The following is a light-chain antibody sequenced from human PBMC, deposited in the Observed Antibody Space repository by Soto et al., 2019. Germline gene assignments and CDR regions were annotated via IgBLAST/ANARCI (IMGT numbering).Light chain of an antibody. CDR1: QSVSSNY. CDR2: GAS. J-gene: IGKJ4*01. CDR3: QQYGTSPLT. Sequence: EIVLTQSPGTLSLSPGERATLSCRASQSVSSNYLAWYQQKPGQAPRLLIYGASSRATGIPDRFSGSGSGTDFTLTISRLEPEDLAVYYWQQYGTSPLTFGGGTKVEIK. V-gene: IGKV3-20*01.